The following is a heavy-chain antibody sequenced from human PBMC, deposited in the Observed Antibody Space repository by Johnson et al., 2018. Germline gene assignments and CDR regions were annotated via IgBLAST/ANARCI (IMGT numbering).Heavy chain of an antibody. J-gene: IGHJ1*01. D-gene: IGHD5-24*01. V-gene: IGHV3-30-3*01. CDR2: ISDDGTYK. CDR1: GFTFSIYS. Sequence: QVQLVQSGGGVVQPGRSLRLSCAASGFTFSIYSMHWVRQAPGKGLEWVAGISDDGTYKYYADSVKGRFTISRDNSNDTLSLQMVSLRSEDTAVYYCAKDRTGNWHGHFQYWGQGTLVTVSS. CDR3: AKDRTGNWHGHFQY.